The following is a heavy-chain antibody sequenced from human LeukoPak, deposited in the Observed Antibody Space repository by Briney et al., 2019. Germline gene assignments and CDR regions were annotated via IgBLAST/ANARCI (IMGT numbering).Heavy chain of an antibody. Sequence: ASVKVSCKASGYTFTSYGISWVRQAPGQGLEWMGWISAYNGNTNYAQKLQGRVTMTTDTSTSTAYMELRSLRSDDTAVYYCARGSYDYVWGSYRYNRNNFDYWGQGTLVTVSS. CDR1: GYTFTSYG. CDR2: ISAYNGNT. D-gene: IGHD3-16*02. J-gene: IGHJ4*02. V-gene: IGHV1-18*01. CDR3: ARGSYDYVWGSYRYNRNNFDY.